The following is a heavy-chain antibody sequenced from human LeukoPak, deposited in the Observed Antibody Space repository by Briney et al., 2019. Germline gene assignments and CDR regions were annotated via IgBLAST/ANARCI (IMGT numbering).Heavy chain of an antibody. CDR1: GFTFSSYG. CDR3: ARDSGVLRYFDWQDY. D-gene: IGHD3-9*01. J-gene: IGHJ4*02. CDR2: IWYDGSNK. Sequence: PGGSLRLSCAASGFTFSSYGMHWVRQAPGKGLEWVAVIWYDGSNKYYADSVKGRFTISRDNSKNTLYLQMNSLRAEDTAVYYCARDSGVLRYFDWQDYWGQGTLVTVSS. V-gene: IGHV3-33*01.